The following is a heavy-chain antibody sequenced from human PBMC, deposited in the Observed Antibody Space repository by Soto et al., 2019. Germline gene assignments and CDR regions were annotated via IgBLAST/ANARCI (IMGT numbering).Heavy chain of an antibody. CDR2: IYYGGST. CDR1: GGSISSSSYY. Sequence: QLQLQESGPGLVKPSETLSLTCTVSGGSISSSSYYWGWIRQPPGKGLEGIGIIYYGGSTYYNPSLKSRVAISVETSKNQVPLKLSSVAAADTAVYYCPTTIAVAGTYYFDYWGQGTLVTVSS. J-gene: IGHJ4*02. CDR3: PTTIAVAGTYYFDY. V-gene: IGHV4-39*01. D-gene: IGHD6-19*01.